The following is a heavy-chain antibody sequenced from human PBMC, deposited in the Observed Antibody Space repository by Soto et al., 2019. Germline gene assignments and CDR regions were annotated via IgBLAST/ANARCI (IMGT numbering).Heavy chain of an antibody. V-gene: IGHV4-30-2*01. CDR1: GGSISSGGYS. CDR2: IYHSGST. D-gene: IGHD2-21*01. Sequence: SETLSLTCAVSGGSISSGGYSWSWIRQPPGKGLEWIGYIYHSGSTYYNPSLKSRVTISVDRSKNQFSLKLSSVTAADTAVYYCARGNVVAIDYWGQGTLVTVLL. J-gene: IGHJ4*02. CDR3: ARGNVVAIDY.